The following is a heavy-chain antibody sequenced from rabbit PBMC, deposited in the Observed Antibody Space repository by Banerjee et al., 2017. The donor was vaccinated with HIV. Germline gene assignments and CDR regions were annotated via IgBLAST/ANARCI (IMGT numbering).Heavy chain of an antibody. J-gene: IGHJ4*01. D-gene: IGHD2-1*01. CDR2: IYAGSSGST. CDR3: ARDNGYGDYGIGYYFNL. V-gene: IGHV1S45*01. Sequence: QEQLEESGGGLVQPEGSLTLTCKASGFSFNRKYWICRVRQAPGKGLEWIGCIYAGSSGSTYYASWAKGRFTISKTSSTTVTLQLNSLTAADTATYFCARDNGYGDYGIGYYFNLWGPGTLVTVS. CDR1: GFSFNRKYW.